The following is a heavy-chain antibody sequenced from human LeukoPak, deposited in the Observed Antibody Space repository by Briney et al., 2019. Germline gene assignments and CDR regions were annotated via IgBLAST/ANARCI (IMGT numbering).Heavy chain of an antibody. CDR3: AKDYRRTTADDMGYYGMDV. D-gene: IGHD1-1*01. V-gene: IGHV3-9*01. J-gene: IGHJ6*02. Sequence: PGGSLRLSCAASGFTFDDYAMHWVRQVPGKGLEWVADVNWSGDSVVYADSVKGRFTISRDKAKTSLYLQMNSLKTEDTALYFCAKDYRRTTADDMGYYGMDVWGQGTTVTASS. CDR1: GFTFDDYA. CDR2: VNWSGDSV.